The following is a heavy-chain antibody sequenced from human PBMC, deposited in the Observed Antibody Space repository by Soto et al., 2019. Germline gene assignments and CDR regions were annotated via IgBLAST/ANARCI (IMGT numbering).Heavy chain of an antibody. Sequence: ASVKVSCKGSGYTFTGYYMHWVRQAPGQGLEWMGWINPNSGGTNYAQKFQGWVTMTRDTSISTAYMELSRLRSDDTAVYYCARDVVLMVYANSSSWFAPWGQGTLVTVSS. CDR1: GYTFTGYY. CDR2: INPNSGGT. CDR3: ARDVVLMVYANSSSWFAP. D-gene: IGHD2-8*01. V-gene: IGHV1-2*04. J-gene: IGHJ5*02.